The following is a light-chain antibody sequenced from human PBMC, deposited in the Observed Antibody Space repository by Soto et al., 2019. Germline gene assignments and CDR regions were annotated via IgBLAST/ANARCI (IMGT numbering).Light chain of an antibody. J-gene: IGKJ1*01. CDR2: GAS. CDR3: QQYDVSPLT. Sequence: EIVLTQSPDTLSVSPGGSATLSCRASQDVRGGLAWYQQKPGQAPRLLIHGASTRATGIPARFSGSGSGTDFTLTISSLQSEDSASYYCQQYDVSPLTFGQGTTVEIE. V-gene: IGKV3-15*01. CDR1: QDVRGG.